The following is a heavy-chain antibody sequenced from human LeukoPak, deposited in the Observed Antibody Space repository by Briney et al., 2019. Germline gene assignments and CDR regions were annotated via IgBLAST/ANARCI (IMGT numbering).Heavy chain of an antibody. D-gene: IGHD4-17*01. CDR2: ISRSGAT. Sequence: SETLSLTCAVSGASTNPYCWSWIRQPAGKGPEWIGRISRSGATNYNPSLKSRVTMSVDASKKQLQFSLRLSSVTAADTAVYYCARDQGDYGDHRYFDHWGQGTLVSVSS. CDR3: ARDQGDYGDHRYFDH. J-gene: IGHJ4*02. V-gene: IGHV4-4*07. CDR1: GASTNPYC.